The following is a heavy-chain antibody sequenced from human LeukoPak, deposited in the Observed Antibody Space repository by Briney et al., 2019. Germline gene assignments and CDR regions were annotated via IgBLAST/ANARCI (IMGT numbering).Heavy chain of an antibody. CDR3: ARAEWYYDFWSGSDAFDI. J-gene: IGHJ3*02. V-gene: IGHV3-11*04. Sequence: GGSLRLSCAASGFTFSDYYMSWIRQAPGKGLEWVSYISSSGSTIYYADSVKGRFTISRDNAKNSLYLQMNSLRAEDTAVYYCARAEWYYDFWSGSDAFDIWGQGTMVTVSS. D-gene: IGHD3-3*01. CDR1: GFTFSDYY. CDR2: ISSSGSTI.